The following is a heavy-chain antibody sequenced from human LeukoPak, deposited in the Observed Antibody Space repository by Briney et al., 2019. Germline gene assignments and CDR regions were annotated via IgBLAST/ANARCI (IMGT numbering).Heavy chain of an antibody. CDR3: ARETYYYDSSGYFDY. CDR1: GGSISSSNW. J-gene: IGHJ4*02. D-gene: IGHD3-22*01. CDR2: IYHSGST. V-gene: IGHV4-4*02. Sequence: SETLSLTCAVFGGSISSSNWWSWVRQPPGKGLEWIGEIYHSGSTNYNPSLKSRVTISVDKSKNQFSLKLSSVTAADTAVYYCARETYYYDSSGYFDYWGQGTLVTVSS.